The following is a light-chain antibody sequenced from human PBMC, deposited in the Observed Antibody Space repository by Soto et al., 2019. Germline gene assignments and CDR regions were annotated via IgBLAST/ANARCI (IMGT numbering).Light chain of an antibody. Sequence: EMVMTQSPLTLPVTPGEPASISCRSIQSLLYNNTYNYLDWYVQKPGQSPQLLIYFGSNRAPGVPDRFSGSGSGTDFTLKINRVEAEDVGTYYCMQALQSLTFGQGTHWRL. J-gene: IGKJ5*01. CDR1: QSLLYNNTYNY. V-gene: IGKV2-28*01. CDR3: MQALQSLT. CDR2: FGS.